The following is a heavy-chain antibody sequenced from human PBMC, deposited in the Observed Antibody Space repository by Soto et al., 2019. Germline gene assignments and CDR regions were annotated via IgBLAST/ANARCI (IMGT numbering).Heavy chain of an antibody. CDR3: ARGRSSTSPYPIGY. V-gene: IGHV4-31*03. Sequence: QVQLQESGPGLVKPSQTLSLTCTVSGGSISSGGYYWSWIRQHPGKGLEWIGYIYYSGSTYYNPSLTGRVTISVDTSKNQFSLKLSSGTAADTAVYYCARGRSSTSPYPIGYWGQGTLVTVSS. J-gene: IGHJ4*02. CDR1: GGSISSGGYY. D-gene: IGHD2-2*01. CDR2: IYYSGST.